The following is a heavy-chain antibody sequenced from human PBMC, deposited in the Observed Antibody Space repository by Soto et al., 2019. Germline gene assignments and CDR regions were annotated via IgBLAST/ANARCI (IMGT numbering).Heavy chain of an antibody. CDR3: ASPSSVRGVLGAFDI. V-gene: IGHV1-46*03. CDR2: INPSGGST. J-gene: IGHJ3*02. Sequence: ASVKVSCKASGYTFTSYYMHWVRQAPGQGLEWMGIINPSGGSTSYAQKFQGRVTMTRDTSTSTVYMELSSLRSEGTAVYYCASPSSVRGVLGAFDIWGQGTMVTVSS. CDR1: GYTFTSYY. D-gene: IGHD3-10*01.